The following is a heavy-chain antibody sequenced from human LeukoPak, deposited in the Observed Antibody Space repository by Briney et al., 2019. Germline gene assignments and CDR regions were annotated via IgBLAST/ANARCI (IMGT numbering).Heavy chain of an antibody. CDR2: IKQDGSEK. Sequence: PGGSLRLSCAASGFTFSSYWMSWVRQAPGKGLEWVANIKQDGSEKYYVDSVKGRFTISRDNAKNSLYLQMNSLRAEDTAVYYCAREVPYCGSTSCHPYYYGMDVWGQGTTVTVSS. D-gene: IGHD2-2*01. V-gene: IGHV3-7*01. CDR3: AREVPYCGSTSCHPYYYGMDV. J-gene: IGHJ6*02. CDR1: GFTFSSYW.